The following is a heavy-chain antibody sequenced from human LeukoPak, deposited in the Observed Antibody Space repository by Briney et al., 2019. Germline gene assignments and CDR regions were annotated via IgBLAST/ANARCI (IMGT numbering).Heavy chain of an antibody. V-gene: IGHV4-39*01. CDR1: GGSISRSSYY. J-gene: IGHJ4*02. CDR3: ARIPLGYCTNGVCYKGFDY. D-gene: IGHD2-8*01. Sequence: PSETLSLTCTVSGGSISRSSYYWGWIRQPPGTGLEWIGSIYYSGSTYYNPSLKSRVTISVDTSKNQFSLKLSSVTAADTAVYYCARIPLGYCTNGVCYKGFDYWGQGTLVTVSS. CDR2: IYYSGST.